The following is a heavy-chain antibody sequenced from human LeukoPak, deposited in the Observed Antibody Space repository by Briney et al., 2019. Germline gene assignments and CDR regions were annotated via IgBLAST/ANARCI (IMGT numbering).Heavy chain of an antibody. CDR1: GFTFTSYS. Sequence: GGSLRLSCAAPGFTFTSYSMNWVRQAPGKGLEWVANIKQDGSEKYYVDSVKGRFTISRDNAKNSLYLQMNSLRAEDTAVYYCAREVWGSYRQGAFDIWGQGTMVTVSS. V-gene: IGHV3-7*03. CDR3: AREVWGSYRQGAFDI. D-gene: IGHD3-16*02. CDR2: IKQDGSEK. J-gene: IGHJ3*02.